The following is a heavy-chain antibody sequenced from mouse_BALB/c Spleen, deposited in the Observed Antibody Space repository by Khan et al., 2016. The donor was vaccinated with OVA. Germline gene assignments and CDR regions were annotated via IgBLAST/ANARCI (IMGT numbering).Heavy chain of an antibody. CDR3: VSDYWYVFAY. V-gene: IGHV14-3*02. CDR1: GFYIKDTY. J-gene: IGHJ3*01. CDR2: IDPANGNT. D-gene: IGHD1-1*01. Sequence: VQLQQSGAELVKPGASVKLSCTVSGFYIKDTYMHWVKQRPEQGLEWIGRIDPANGNTKYDPKFQGKATITADTSSNKAYLQLSSLTSEDTAVYYCVSDYWYVFAYWGQGTLVTVSA.